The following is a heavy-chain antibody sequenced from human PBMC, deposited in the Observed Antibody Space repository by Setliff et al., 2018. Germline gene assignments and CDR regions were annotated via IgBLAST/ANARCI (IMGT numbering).Heavy chain of an antibody. CDR2: INHRGST. J-gene: IGHJ4*02. CDR1: GGTFSDYY. V-gene: IGHV4-34*01. CDR3: ARGRNIAARLLDS. Sequence: SETLSLTCAAYGGTFSDYYWTWIRQPPGKGLEWVGEINHRGSTTYNPSLKSRVTISVDTPKDQFSLKVISMTAADTAVYYCARGRNIAARLLDSWGQGTLVTVSS. D-gene: IGHD6-6*01.